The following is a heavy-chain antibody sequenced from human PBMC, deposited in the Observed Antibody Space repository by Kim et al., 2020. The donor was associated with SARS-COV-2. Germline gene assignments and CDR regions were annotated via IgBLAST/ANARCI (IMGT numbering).Heavy chain of an antibody. V-gene: IGHV3-30*04. CDR1: GFTFSSYA. Sequence: GGSLRLSCAASGFTFSSYAMHWVRQAPGKGLEWVAVISYDGSNKYYADSVKGRFTISRDNSKNTLYLQMNSLRAEDTAVYYCARGGCSSTSCYDHEGGAYYYYYGMDVWGQGTTVTVSS. CDR3: ARGGCSSTSCYDHEGGAYYYYYGMDV. CDR2: ISYDGSNK. D-gene: IGHD2-2*01. J-gene: IGHJ6*02.